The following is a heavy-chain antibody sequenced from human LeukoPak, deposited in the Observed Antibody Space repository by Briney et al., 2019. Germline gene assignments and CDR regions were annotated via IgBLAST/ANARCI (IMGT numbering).Heavy chain of an antibody. CDR3: ATGVSGPIDS. V-gene: IGHV3-48*01. Sequence: GGSLRLSCAASGFTFSSYAMSWVRQAPGKGLEWISYISSSSSTIYYADSVKGRFTISRDNANNSVNLQMNSLRAEDTAVYYCATGVSGPIDSWGQGTLVTVSS. J-gene: IGHJ4*02. D-gene: IGHD5-12*01. CDR2: ISSSSSTI. CDR1: GFTFSSYA.